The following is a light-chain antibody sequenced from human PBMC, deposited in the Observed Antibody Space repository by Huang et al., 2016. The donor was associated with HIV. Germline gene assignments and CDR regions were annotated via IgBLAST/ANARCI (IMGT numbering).Light chain of an antibody. V-gene: IGKV1-5*03. CDR3: QQCNSIPFT. CDR1: QSLSNW. J-gene: IGKJ5*01. CDR2: KAT. Sequence: DIQMTQSPSTLSASVGDRVVITCRASQSLSNWLAWYQQKPGKAPKLLIYKATTLEKGVPSRFIGSGSGTKFTLTISSLQPDDFATYYCQQCNSIPFTFGQGTRLEI.